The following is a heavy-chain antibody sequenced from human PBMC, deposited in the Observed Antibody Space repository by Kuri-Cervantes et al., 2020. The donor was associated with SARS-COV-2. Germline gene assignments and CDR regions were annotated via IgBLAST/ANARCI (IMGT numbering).Heavy chain of an antibody. CDR3: ARRSIPYSSGSIYGLDV. V-gene: IGHV5-10-1*01. CDR1: GYSFTTYW. Sequence: GESLKISCKGSGYSFTTYWVIWVRQMPGKGLEWMGRIGPSDSYTNYSPSFQGHVTISADKSISTAYLQWSGLKASDTAMYYWARRSIPYSSGSIYGLDVWGQGTTVTVSS. J-gene: IGHJ6*02. CDR2: IGPSDSYT. D-gene: IGHD6-19*01.